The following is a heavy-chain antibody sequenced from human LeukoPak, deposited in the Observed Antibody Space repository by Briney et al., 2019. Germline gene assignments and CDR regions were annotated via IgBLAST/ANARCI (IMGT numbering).Heavy chain of an antibody. CDR1: GFTFHDYA. D-gene: IGHD3/OR15-3a*01. CDR2: ITWNSGSV. J-gene: IGHJ3*02. V-gene: IGHV3-9*03. CDR3: AKGLGVASLIVDALDM. Sequence: PGGSLRLSCAASGFTFHDYAMHWVRQVPGKGLEWVSGITWNSGSVLCADSVRGRFTISRDNAKNSLHLQMNSLRPEDMAFYYCAKGLGVASLIVDALDMWGQGTMVTV.